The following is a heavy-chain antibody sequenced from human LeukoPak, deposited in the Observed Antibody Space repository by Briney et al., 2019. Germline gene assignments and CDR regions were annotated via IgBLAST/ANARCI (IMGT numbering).Heavy chain of an antibody. D-gene: IGHD2-2*01. Sequence: SETLSLTCAVYGESFSSYYWSWIRQPPGKGLEWIVEINHSGSTNYNPSLKSRVTISVDTSKNQFSLKLSSVTAADTAVYYCARRRVVPAAFDPWGQGTLVTVSS. CDR2: INHSGST. V-gene: IGHV4-34*01. CDR3: ARRRVVPAAFDP. J-gene: IGHJ5*02. CDR1: GESFSSYY.